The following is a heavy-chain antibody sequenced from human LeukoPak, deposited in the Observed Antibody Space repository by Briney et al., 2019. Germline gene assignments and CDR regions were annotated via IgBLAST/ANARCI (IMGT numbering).Heavy chain of an antibody. Sequence: HPGGSLRLSCAASGFTVSSNYTSWVRQAPGKGLEWVSVIYSGGSTYYADSVKGRFTISRDNAKNTLYLQMNSLRTEDTAVYYCARPYCSGSTCYSPPDYWGQGTLVTVSS. CDR3: ARPYCSGSTCYSPPDY. J-gene: IGHJ4*02. V-gene: IGHV3-66*01. CDR2: IYSGGST. D-gene: IGHD2-2*02. CDR1: GFTVSSNY.